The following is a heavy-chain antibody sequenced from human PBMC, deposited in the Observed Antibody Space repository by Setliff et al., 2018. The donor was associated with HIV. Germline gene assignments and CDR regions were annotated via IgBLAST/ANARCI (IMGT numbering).Heavy chain of an antibody. Sequence: PGESLKISCKGSGYSFTSYWIGWVRQMPGKGLEWMGIIHPGDSDTRFSPSFQGQVSLSVDKSATTAYLHWSSLKASDTAIYYCARRSVSHGNGFDLWGQGTPVTVSS. CDR2: IHPGDSDT. CDR1: GYSFTSYW. V-gene: IGHV5-51*01. CDR3: ARRSVSHGNGFDL. J-gene: IGHJ3*01. D-gene: IGHD3-10*01.